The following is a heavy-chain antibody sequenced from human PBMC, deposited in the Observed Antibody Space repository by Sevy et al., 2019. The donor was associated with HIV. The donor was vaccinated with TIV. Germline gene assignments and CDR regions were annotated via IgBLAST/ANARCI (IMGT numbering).Heavy chain of an antibody. CDR1: GFTFSNAW. D-gene: IGHD3-3*01. J-gene: IGHJ3*02. CDR2: IKSKTDGGTK. CDR3: TTDTGISDYDFWSGRDDTFDN. V-gene: IGHV3-15*01. Sequence: GGSLRLSCAASGFTFSNAWMSWVRQAPGKGLEWVGRIKSKTDGGTKDYAAPVKGRFTISTDESKNTLYLQTNSLKTEDTAVYYCTTDTGISDYDFWSGRDDTFDNWGQGTMVTVSS.